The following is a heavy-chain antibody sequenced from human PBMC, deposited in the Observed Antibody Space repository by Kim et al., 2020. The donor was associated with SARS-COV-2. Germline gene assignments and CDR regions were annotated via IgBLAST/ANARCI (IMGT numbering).Heavy chain of an antibody. CDR1: GFTFSSYS. D-gene: IGHD4-17*01. J-gene: IGHJ5*02. CDR2: ISSSSSYI. V-gene: IGHV3-21*01. CDR3: ARDPFLDDYGDPNWFDP. Sequence: GGSLRLSCAASGFTFSSYSMNWVRQAPGKGLEWVSSISSSSSYIYYADSVKGRFTISRDNAKNSLYLQMNSLRAEDTAVYYCARDPFLDDYGDPNWFDPWGQGTLVTVSS.